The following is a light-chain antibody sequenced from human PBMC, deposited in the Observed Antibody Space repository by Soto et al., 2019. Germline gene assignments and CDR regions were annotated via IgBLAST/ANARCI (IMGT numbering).Light chain of an antibody. V-gene: IGKV3-15*01. CDR2: GAS. CDR3: QQYNNWPPWT. Sequence: EIVMTQSPATLSVSPGERATLSCRASQSGSSNLAWYQQKPGQAPRLLIYGASTRATGIPARFSGSGSGTEVTLTISSLQSEDFAVYYWQQYNNWPPWTFGQGTKVEIK. J-gene: IGKJ1*01. CDR1: QSGSSN.